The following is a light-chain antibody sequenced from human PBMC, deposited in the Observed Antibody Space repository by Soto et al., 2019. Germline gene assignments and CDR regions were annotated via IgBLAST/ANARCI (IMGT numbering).Light chain of an antibody. J-gene: IGKJ4*01. CDR2: GAS. CDR3: QQYGSSPLT. CDR1: QSVSSSY. V-gene: IGKV3-20*01. Sequence: EIVLTQSPGTLSLSPGERATLSCRASQSVSSSYIAWYQQKPDQAPRLLIYGASSRATGIPDRFSGSVSGTDFTLTISRLEPEDVAVYYCQQYGSSPLTFGGGTKVEIK.